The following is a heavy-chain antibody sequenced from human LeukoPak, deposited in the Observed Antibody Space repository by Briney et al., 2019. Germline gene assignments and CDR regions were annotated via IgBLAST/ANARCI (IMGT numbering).Heavy chain of an antibody. CDR1: GFTFSSYW. D-gene: IGHD3-10*01. V-gene: IGHV3-7*01. CDR3: ARDPLSYYYGSGSYAFDY. J-gene: IGHJ4*02. Sequence: GGSLRLSCAASGFTFSSYWMSWVRQAPGKGLEWVANIKQDGSEEYYVDSVKGRFTISRDNAKNSLYLQMNSLRAEDTAVYYCARDPLSYYYGSGSYAFDYWGQGTLVTVSS. CDR2: IKQDGSEE.